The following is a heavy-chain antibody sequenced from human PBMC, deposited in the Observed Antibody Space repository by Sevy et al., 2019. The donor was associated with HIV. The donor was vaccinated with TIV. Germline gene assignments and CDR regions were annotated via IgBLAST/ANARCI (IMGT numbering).Heavy chain of an antibody. V-gene: IGHV3-21*01. CDR2: ISFSSNYI. CDR1: AFTFSSSS. CDR3: ARDETWDAFDI. Sequence: GGSLRLSCAASAFTFSSSSMNWVRQAPGKGLEWVSSISFSSNYIYYADSVKGRFTISRDNAKNSLFLQMNSLRAEDTAVYYCARDETWDAFDIWGQGTMVTVSS. J-gene: IGHJ3*02.